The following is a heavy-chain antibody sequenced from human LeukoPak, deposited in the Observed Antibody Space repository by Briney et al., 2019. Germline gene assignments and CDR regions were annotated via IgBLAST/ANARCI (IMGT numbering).Heavy chain of an antibody. Sequence: SETLSLTCTVSGGSISSYYWSWIRQPAGKGLEWIGRIYTSGSTNYNPSLKSRVTMSVDTSKNQFSLKLSSVTAADTAVYYCAGTRYSSGWYGWLYYFDYWGQGTLVTVSS. CDR3: AGTRYSSGWYGWLYYFDY. J-gene: IGHJ4*02. D-gene: IGHD6-19*01. CDR2: IYTSGST. CDR1: GGSISSYY. V-gene: IGHV4-4*07.